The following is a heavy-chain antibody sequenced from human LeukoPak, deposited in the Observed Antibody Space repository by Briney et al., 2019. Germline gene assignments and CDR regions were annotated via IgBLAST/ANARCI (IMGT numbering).Heavy chain of an antibody. D-gene: IGHD2-15*01. V-gene: IGHV3-33*06. CDR2: IWYDGSNK. J-gene: IGHJ3*02. CDR1: GFTFSSYG. Sequence: GGSLRLSCAASGFTFSSYGMHWVRQAPGKGLEWVAVIWYDGSNKYYADSVKGRSTISRDNSKNTLYLQMNSLRAEDTAVYYCAKLPAWWYHQPDAFDIWGQGTMVTVSS. CDR3: AKLPAWWYHQPDAFDI.